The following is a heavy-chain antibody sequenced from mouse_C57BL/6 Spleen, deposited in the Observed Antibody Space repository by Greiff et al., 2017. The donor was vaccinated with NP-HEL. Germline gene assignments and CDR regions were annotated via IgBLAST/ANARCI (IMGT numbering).Heavy chain of an antibody. Sequence: EVQVVESGGGLVKPGGSLKLSCAASGFTFSSYTMSWVRQTPEKRLEWVATISGGGGNTYYPDSVKGRFTISRDNAKNTLYLQMSSLRSEDTALYYCARHSNYYFDYWGQGTTLTVSS. CDR1: GFTFSSYT. D-gene: IGHD2-5*01. V-gene: IGHV5-9*01. CDR3: ARHSNYYFDY. CDR2: ISGGGGNT. J-gene: IGHJ2*01.